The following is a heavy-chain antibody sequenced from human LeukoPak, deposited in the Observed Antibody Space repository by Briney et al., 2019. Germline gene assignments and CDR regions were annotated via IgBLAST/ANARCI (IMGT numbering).Heavy chain of an antibody. CDR2: IRSKAYGGTT. V-gene: IGHV3-49*03. Sequence: PGRSLRLSCTASGFTFGDYAMSWFRQAPGKGLEWVGFIRSKAYGGTTEYAASVKGRFTISRDDSKSIAYLQMNSLKTEDTAVYYCTRDDYYGSGSYYPFDYWGQGTLVTVSS. J-gene: IGHJ4*02. CDR1: GFTFGDYA. CDR3: TRDDYYGSGSYYPFDY. D-gene: IGHD3-10*01.